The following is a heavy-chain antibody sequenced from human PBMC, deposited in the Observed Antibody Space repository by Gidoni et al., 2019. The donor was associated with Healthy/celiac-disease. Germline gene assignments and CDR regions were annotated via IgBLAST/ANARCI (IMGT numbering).Heavy chain of an antibody. V-gene: IGHV3-30*18. CDR1: GFTFSSYG. CDR2: ISYDGSNK. Sequence: QVQLVESGGGVVQPGGSLRLSCAASGFTFSSYGMHWVRQDPGKGLEWVAVISYDGSNKYYADSVKGRFTISRDNSKNTLYLQMNSLRAEDTAVYYCAKDRFGESEGYWGQGTLVTVSS. D-gene: IGHD3-10*01. CDR3: AKDRFGESEGY. J-gene: IGHJ4*02.